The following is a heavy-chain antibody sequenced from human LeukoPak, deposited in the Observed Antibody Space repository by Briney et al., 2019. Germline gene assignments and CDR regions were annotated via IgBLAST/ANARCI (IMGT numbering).Heavy chain of an antibody. CDR1: GYSLTNYG. Sequence: ASVKVSCKTSGYSLTNYGITWVRQAPGQGLEWMGWINPNSGGTNYAQKFQGRVTMTRDTSISTAYMELSRLRSGDTAVYYCARDYDFWSGYNYWGQGTLVTVSS. V-gene: IGHV1-2*02. J-gene: IGHJ4*02. CDR3: ARDYDFWSGYNY. D-gene: IGHD3-3*01. CDR2: INPNSGGT.